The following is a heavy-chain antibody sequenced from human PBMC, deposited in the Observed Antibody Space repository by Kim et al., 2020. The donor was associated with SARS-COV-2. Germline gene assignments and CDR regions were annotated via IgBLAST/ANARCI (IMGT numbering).Heavy chain of an antibody. J-gene: IGHJ6*02. Sequence: GGSLRLSCAASGFTFSDYYMSWIRQAPGKGLEWVSYISSSSSYTNYADSVKGRFTISRDNAKNSLYLQMNSLRAEDTAVYYCARVGYAYVWGSYWDYYYYYDMRLWSQGPPVTVSS. V-gene: IGHV3-11*05. CDR3: ARVGYAYVWGSYWDYYYYYDMRL. CDR1: GFTFSDYY. CDR2: ISSSSSYT. D-gene: IGHD3-16*01.